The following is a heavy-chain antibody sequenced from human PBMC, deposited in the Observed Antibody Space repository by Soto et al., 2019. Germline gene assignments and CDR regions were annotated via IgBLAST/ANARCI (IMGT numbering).Heavy chain of an antibody. D-gene: IGHD6-19*01. V-gene: IGHV2-5*01. CDR1: GFSLSTSGLG. Sequence: HITLKASGPTLVRPTQNLTLTCTFSGFSLSTSGLGVGWIRQPPGKALEWLALIYWNDDKRYSPALKTRLTIPQDTAKNQVVLTMTNMDPVDTATYYCAIRPSGWYLFDYLGQGTLVTVSS. J-gene: IGHJ4*02. CDR3: AIRPSGWYLFDY. CDR2: IYWNDDK.